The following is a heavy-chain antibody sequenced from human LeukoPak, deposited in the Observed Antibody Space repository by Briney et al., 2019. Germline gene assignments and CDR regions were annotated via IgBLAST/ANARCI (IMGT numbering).Heavy chain of an antibody. CDR2: INHSGST. CDR3: ARVDTAMVNTNYYYYGMDV. CDR1: GGSFSGYY. J-gene: IGHJ6*02. V-gene: IGHV4-34*01. D-gene: IGHD5-18*01. Sequence: PSETLSLTCAVYGGSFSGYYWSWIRQPPGKGLEWIGEINHSGSTNYNPSLKSRVTISVDTSKNQFSLKLSSVTAADTAVYYCARVDTAMVNTNYYYYGMDVWGQGTTVTVSS.